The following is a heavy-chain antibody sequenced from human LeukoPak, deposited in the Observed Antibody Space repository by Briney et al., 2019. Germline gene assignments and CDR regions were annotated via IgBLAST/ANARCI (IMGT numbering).Heavy chain of an antibody. V-gene: IGHV4-59*08. J-gene: IGHJ5*02. Sequence: SETLSLTCTVSGGSISAYYWYWIRQPPGKGLEWVGYIYYSGSTKYNPSLKSRATISVDTSKTQFSLKLSSVNAADTAVYYCARCVAVAAWFDPWGQGTLVTVPS. CDR1: GGSISAYY. CDR2: IYYSGST. D-gene: IGHD6-19*01. CDR3: ARCVAVAAWFDP.